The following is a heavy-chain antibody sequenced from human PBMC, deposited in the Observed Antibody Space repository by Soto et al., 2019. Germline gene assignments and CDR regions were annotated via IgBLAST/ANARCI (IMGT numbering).Heavy chain of an antibody. CDR3: ARGRNDGDY. Sequence: QVQLVESGGGLVKTGGSLRLSCAASGFTLSDYYMSWIRQAPGKGLEWLSYISGSGVVIYYADSVKGRFTISRDNAKSSLYLQMNSLRVDDTAVYYCARGRNDGDYWGQGTLVTVSS. D-gene: IGHD1-1*01. V-gene: IGHV3-11*01. CDR1: GFTLSDYY. CDR2: ISGSGVVI. J-gene: IGHJ4*02.